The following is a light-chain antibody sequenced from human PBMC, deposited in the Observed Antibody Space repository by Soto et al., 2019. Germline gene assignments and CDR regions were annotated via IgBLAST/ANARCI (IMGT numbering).Light chain of an antibody. CDR1: HSVSSN. V-gene: IGKV3-15*01. CDR2: GAS. Sequence: EMGMTQSPATLSASPGERATLSCRASHSVSSNLARYQQKPGQAPSLLIYGASTRATGIPARFSGSGSGTDFTLTISSLQSEDFVVYYCQLYNNWPRTFGQGTKVEIK. CDR3: QLYNNWPRT. J-gene: IGKJ1*01.